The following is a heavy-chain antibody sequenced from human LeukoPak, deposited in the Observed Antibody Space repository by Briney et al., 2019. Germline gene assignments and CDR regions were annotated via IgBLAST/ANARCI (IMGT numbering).Heavy chain of an antibody. CDR2: IYTSGST. Sequence: PSETLSLTCTVSGGSISSYYWSWFRQPAGKGLEWIGRIYTSGSTNYNPSLKSRVTMSVDTSKNQFSLKLSSVTAADTAVYYCARDRVVRGVRDAFDIWGQGTMVTVSS. J-gene: IGHJ3*02. CDR3: ARDRVVRGVRDAFDI. V-gene: IGHV4-4*07. CDR1: GGSISSYY. D-gene: IGHD3-10*01.